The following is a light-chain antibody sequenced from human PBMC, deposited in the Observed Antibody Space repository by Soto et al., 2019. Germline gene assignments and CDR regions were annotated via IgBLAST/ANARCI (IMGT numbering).Light chain of an antibody. J-gene: IGLJ2*01. CDR3: QAWCIGIVV. CDR1: SGHSTYA. V-gene: IGLV4-69*01. Sequence: QPVLTQSPSASASRGASVKLTCTLSSGHSTYAIAWLQQQPEKGPRSLMKLNSDGSHSKGSGIPDRFSGSASGAERYLTLSGLQPEDEADYYCQAWCIGIVVCCGGTKLTVL. CDR2: LNSDGSH.